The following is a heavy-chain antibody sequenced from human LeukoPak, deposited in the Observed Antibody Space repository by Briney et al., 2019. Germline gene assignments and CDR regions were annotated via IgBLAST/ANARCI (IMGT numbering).Heavy chain of an antibody. D-gene: IGHD5-18*01. CDR2: MNPNSGNT. Sequence: GASVKVSCKASGYTFTSYDINWVRQATGQGPEWMGWMNPNSGNTGYAQKFQDRVIMTRNTSISTAYMELSSLRSEDTAVYYCARGVVDTAMVRSHYYYGMDVWGQGTTVTVSS. J-gene: IGHJ6*02. V-gene: IGHV1-8*01. CDR1: GYTFTSYD. CDR3: ARGVVDTAMVRSHYYYGMDV.